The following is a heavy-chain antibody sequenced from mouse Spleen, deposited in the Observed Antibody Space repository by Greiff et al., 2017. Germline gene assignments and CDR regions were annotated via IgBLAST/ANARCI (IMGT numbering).Heavy chain of an antibody. CDR1: GYTFTDYN. J-gene: IGHJ4*01. Sequence: EVQLQQSGPVLVKPGTSVKIPCKASGYTFTDYNMDWVKESHGKSLEWIGDINPNIGGPIYNQKFKGKATLTVDKSSSTAYMELRGLTSEDTAVYYCVIWYYGYTAMDYWGQGTSVTVSS. D-gene: IGHD1-2*01. V-gene: IGHV1-18*01. CDR3: VIWYYGYTAMDY. CDR2: INPNIGGP.